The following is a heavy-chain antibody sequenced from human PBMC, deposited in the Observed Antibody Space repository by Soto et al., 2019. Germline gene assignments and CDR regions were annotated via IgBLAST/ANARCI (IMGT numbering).Heavy chain of an antibody. CDR2: MSGSGAKT. CDR1: GFTFAGYA. D-gene: IGHD1-26*01. V-gene: IGHV3-23*01. CDR3: AKDRGSGNYGVLKDFEY. J-gene: IGHJ4*02. Sequence: EVQLLESGGGLVQPGGSLRLSCESSGFTFAGYAINWVRQAPGKGLEWVSAMSGSGAKTFYADSVKGRFTISRDNSKNTVCLQMNSLRGDDTAIYFCAKDRGSGNYGVLKDFEYWGQGTLVTVSS.